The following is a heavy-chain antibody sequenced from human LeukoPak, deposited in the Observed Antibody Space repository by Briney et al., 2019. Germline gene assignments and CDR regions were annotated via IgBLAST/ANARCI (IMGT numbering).Heavy chain of an antibody. V-gene: IGHV3-74*01. J-gene: IGHJ6*02. Sequence: GGSLRLSCAASGFTFSSYWMHWVRQAPGKGLVWVSRINSDGSSTTYADSVKGRFTISRDNAKNTLYLQMNSLRAEDTAVYYRARASVVPAGKGLKRSGMDVWGQGTTVTVSS. CDR3: ARASVVPAGKGLKRSGMDV. CDR2: INSDGSST. CDR1: GFTFSSYW. D-gene: IGHD2-2*01.